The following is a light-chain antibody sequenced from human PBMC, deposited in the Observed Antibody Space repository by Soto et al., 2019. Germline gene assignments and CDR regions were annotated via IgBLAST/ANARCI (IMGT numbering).Light chain of an antibody. CDR1: RSNIGSNY. CDR2: GNN. Sequence: QSVLTQSPSASGTPGQRVTISCSGSRSNIGSNYVYWYQQLPGTAPKLLIYGNNQRPSGVPDRFSGSKSGTSASLAISGLRSEDEADYYCATWDDSLTSEVFGGGTKLTVL. V-gene: IGLV1-47*02. J-gene: IGLJ3*02. CDR3: ATWDDSLTSEV.